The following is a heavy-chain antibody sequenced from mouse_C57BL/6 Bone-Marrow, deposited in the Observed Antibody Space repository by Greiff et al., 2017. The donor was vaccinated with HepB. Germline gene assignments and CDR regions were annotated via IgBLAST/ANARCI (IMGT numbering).Heavy chain of an antibody. J-gene: IGHJ4*01. V-gene: IGHV2-2*01. CDR2: IWSGGST. D-gene: IGHD2-4*01. CDR1: GFSLTSYG. CDR3: ARNGGLRRRDYAMDY. Sequence: VQVVESGPGLVQPSQSLSITCTVSGFSLTSYGVHWVRQSPGKGLEWLGVIWSGGSTDYNAAFISRLSISKDNSKSQVFFKMNSLQADDTAIYYCARNGGLRRRDYAMDYWGQGTSVTVSS.